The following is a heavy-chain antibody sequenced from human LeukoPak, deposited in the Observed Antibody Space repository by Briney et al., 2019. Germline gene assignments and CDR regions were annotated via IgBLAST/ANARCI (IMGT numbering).Heavy chain of an antibody. CDR2: ISYSGTA. CDR3: ARAAWRGSNSRDAFDI. V-gene: IGHV4-31*03. J-gene: IGHJ3*02. CDR1: GGSISSGGDY. Sequence: SETLSLTCTVSGGSISSGGDYWSWIRQHPGKGLEWTGYISYSGTAYYNPSLKSRITISLDTSKKQFSLELNSVTAADTAVYYCARAAWRGSNSRDAFDIWGLGTVVTVSS. D-gene: IGHD4/OR15-4a*01.